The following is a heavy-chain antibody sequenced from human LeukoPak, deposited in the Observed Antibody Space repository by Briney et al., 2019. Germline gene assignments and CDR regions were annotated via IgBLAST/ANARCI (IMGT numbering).Heavy chain of an antibody. CDR3: VIFPGY. V-gene: IGHV4-34*01. J-gene: IGHJ4*02. Sequence: PSETLSLTCADYSGSFSGFYWSWIRQPPGKGLEWIGEINHSGSTNYNPSLKSRLTISMDTSKNQFSLKLSSVTAADTAVYYCVIFPGYWGQGTLVTVSS. CDR2: INHSGST. CDR1: SGSFSGFY. D-gene: IGHD2/OR15-2a*01.